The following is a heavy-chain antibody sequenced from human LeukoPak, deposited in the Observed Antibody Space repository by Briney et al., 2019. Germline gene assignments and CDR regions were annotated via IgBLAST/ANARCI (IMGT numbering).Heavy chain of an antibody. CDR2: INPNTGDT. V-gene: IGHV1-2*02. CDR3: ARRALFGDSGYDYNWFDP. J-gene: IGHJ5*02. D-gene: IGHD5-12*01. Sequence: GASVKVSCKASGYTFTDYYMHWVRQAPGQGLEWMGWINPNTGDTTYAQKFQGRVTMTRDTSISRAYMELSRLRSDDTAVYYCARRALFGDSGYDYNWFDPWGQGTLVTVSS. CDR1: GYTFTDYY.